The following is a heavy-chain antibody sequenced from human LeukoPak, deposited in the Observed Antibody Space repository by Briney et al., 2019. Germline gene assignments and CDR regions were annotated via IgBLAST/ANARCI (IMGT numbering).Heavy chain of an antibody. J-gene: IGHJ3*02. CDR3: ARELEAFDI. CDR2: ISYDGSNK. CDR1: GFTFSSYG. D-gene: IGHD3-3*01. Sequence: PGGSLRLSCAASGFTFSSYGMHWVRQAPGKGLEWVAVISYDGSNKYYADSVKGRFTISRDNSKNTLYLQMNSLRAEDTAVYYCARELEAFDIWGQGTMVTVSS. V-gene: IGHV3-30*03.